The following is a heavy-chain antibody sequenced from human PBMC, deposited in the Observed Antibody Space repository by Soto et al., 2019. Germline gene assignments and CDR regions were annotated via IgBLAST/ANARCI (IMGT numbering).Heavy chain of an antibody. Sequence: PSGSQRLSCAVSGVTLSNGWMNWVRKAPGKGPEWVGRIKSKTDGGTVEYAAPVKDRFTISRDDSENTLYLQMNSLKTEDTAVYYCSHGYYQYFESWGQGTLVTVSS. D-gene: IGHD5-18*01. CDR2: IKSKTDGGTV. J-gene: IGHJ4*02. V-gene: IGHV3-15*07. CDR1: GVTLSNGW. CDR3: SHGYYQYFES.